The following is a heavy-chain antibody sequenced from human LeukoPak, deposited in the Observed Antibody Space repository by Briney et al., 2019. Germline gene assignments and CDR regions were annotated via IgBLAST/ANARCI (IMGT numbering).Heavy chain of an antibody. V-gene: IGHV1-3*01. CDR1: GYTFTSYA. J-gene: IGHJ4*02. Sequence: GASVKVSCKASGYTFTSYAMHWVRQAPGQRLEWMGWINAGNGNTKYPQKFQGRVTITRDTSASTAYMELSSLRSEDTAVYYCARTVYSSSWYYFDYWGQGTLVTVSS. D-gene: IGHD6-13*01. CDR2: INAGNGNT. CDR3: ARTVYSSSWYYFDY.